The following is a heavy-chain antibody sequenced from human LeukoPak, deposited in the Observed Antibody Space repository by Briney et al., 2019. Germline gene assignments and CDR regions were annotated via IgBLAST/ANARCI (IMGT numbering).Heavy chain of an antibody. V-gene: IGHV3-21*01. Sequence: GGSLRLSCAASGFTFSSYSMNWVRQAPGKGLEWVSSISSSSSYIYYADSVKGRFTISRDNAKNSLYLQMNSLRAEDTAVYYCARDAGGVYAQFAYWGQGTLVTVSS. J-gene: IGHJ4*02. CDR3: ARDAGGVYAQFAY. CDR2: ISSSSSYI. CDR1: GFTFSSYS. D-gene: IGHD2-8*01.